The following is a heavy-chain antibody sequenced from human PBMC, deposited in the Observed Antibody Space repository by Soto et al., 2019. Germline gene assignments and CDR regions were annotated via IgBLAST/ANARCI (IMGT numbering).Heavy chain of an antibody. CDR1: GFTFSDYY. Sequence: PGGSLRLSCAASGFTFSDYYMSWIRQAPGKGLEWVSYISSSSSYTNYADSVKGRFTISRDNAKNSLYLQMNSLRAEDTAVYYCARDRYSSGWYGGHWFDPWGQGTLVTVSS. J-gene: IGHJ5*02. V-gene: IGHV3-11*05. D-gene: IGHD6-19*01. CDR3: ARDRYSSGWYGGHWFDP. CDR2: ISSSSSYT.